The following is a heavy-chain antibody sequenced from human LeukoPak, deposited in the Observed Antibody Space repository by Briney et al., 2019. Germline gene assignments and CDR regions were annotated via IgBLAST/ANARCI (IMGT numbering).Heavy chain of an antibody. CDR1: GYTFTNYG. J-gene: IGHJ4*02. Sequence: EASVTVSCTASGYTFTNYGITWVRQAPGQGLEWMGWISAYNGNTDYAQKFQGRITMTTDTSTSTVYMELRSLRSDDTAVYYCARDWHIVVVSANDYWGQGTLVTVSS. CDR3: ARDWHIVVVSANDY. V-gene: IGHV1-18*01. CDR2: ISAYNGNT. D-gene: IGHD2-21*02.